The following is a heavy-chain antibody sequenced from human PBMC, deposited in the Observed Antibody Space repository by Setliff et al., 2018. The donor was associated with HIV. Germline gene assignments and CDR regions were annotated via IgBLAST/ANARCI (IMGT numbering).Heavy chain of an antibody. CDR1: EVTFTFRSFG. CDR3: ANARIPTGGTSTSFDY. Sequence: GGSLRLSCAASEVTFTFRSFGMHWVRQAPGKGLEWLAFIWYDGSKTNYADSVKGRFTISRDNSKNTLFLQMNSLSPEDTAVYYCANARIPTGGTSTSFDYWGQGTLVTVSS. V-gene: IGHV3-30*02. CDR2: IWYDGSKT. J-gene: IGHJ4*02. D-gene: IGHD1-1*01.